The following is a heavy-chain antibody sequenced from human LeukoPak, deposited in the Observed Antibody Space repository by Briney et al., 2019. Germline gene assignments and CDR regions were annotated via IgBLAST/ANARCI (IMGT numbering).Heavy chain of an antibody. CDR1: GGSISSYY. V-gene: IGHV4-59*01. Sequence: PSETLSLTCTVSGGSISSYYWSWIRQSPGKGLECIGYIYYSGSTNYNPSLESRVTISVDTSKSTNQISLKLSSVIAADTAVYYCARRQRPYYFDYWGQGILVTVSS. J-gene: IGHJ4*02. D-gene: IGHD2-2*01. CDR2: IYYSGST. CDR3: ARRQRPYYFDY.